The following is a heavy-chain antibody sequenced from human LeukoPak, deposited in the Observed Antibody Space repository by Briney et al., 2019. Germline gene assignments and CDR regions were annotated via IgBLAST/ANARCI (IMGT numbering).Heavy chain of an antibody. CDR1: GFTVSSNY. CDR3: ARLYCSGGSCYSRYYYYYMDV. D-gene: IGHD2-15*01. CDR2: IYSGGST. J-gene: IGHJ6*03. Sequence: GGSLRLSCAASGFTVSSNYTSWVRQAPGKGLEWVSVIYSGGSTYYADSVKGRFTISRDNSKNTLYLQMNSLRAEDTAVYYCARLYCSGGSCYSRYYYYYMDVWGKGTTVTVSS. V-gene: IGHV3-53*01.